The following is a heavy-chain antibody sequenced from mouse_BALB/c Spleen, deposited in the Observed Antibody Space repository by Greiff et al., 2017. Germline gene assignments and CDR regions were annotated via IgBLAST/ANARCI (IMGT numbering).Heavy chain of an antibody. CDR2: IDTSDSYT. J-gene: IGHJ4*01. Sequence: VQLQQPGAELVMPGASVKMSCKASGYTFTDYWMHWVKQRPGQGLEWIGAIDTSDSYTSYNQKFKGKATLTVDESSSTAYMQLSSLTSEYSAVYYCARSYDGPHYYAMDYWGQGTSVTVAS. V-gene: IGHV1-69*01. D-gene: IGHD2-14*01. CDR1: GYTFTDYW. CDR3: ARSYDGPHYYAMDY.